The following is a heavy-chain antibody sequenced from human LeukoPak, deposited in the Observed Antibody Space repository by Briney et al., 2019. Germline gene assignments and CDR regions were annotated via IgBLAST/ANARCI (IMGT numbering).Heavy chain of an antibody. CDR2: INTDGSST. CDR1: GFTFSSYW. CDR3: ARVLSSDAFDI. Sequence: PGGSLRLSCAASGFTFSSYWMHWVRQAPGKGLVWVSRINTDGSSTSYADSVKGRFTISRDNAKNTLYLQMNSLRAEDTAVYYCARVLSSDAFDIWGQGTMVTVSS. D-gene: IGHD1-26*01. J-gene: IGHJ3*02. V-gene: IGHV3-74*01.